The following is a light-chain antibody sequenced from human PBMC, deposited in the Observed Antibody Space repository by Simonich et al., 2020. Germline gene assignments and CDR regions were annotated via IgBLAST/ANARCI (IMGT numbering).Light chain of an antibody. V-gene: IGLV2-23*03. J-gene: IGLJ3*02. Sequence: QSALTQPASVSGSPGPSLTSSCTGTSSDVGSYNLVSWYQQHPGKAPTRMIYEGSKRPSGVSNRFSGSKSGNQASRATSGPQAEDEADYYCCSYAGSSTFGVFGGGTKLTVL. CDR2: EGS. CDR3: CSYAGSSTFGV. CDR1: SSDVGSYNL.